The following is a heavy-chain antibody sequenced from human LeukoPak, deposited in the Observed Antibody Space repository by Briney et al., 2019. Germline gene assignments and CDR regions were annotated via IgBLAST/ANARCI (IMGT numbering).Heavy chain of an antibody. CDR1: GFTFSNYA. CDR3: ARGHPHGWELYLDY. D-gene: IGHD1-26*01. CDR2: ISYDGNNE. Sequence: PGGSLRLSCAASGFTFSNYAMSWVRQAPGKGLEWVGLISYDGNNEWYADSVKGRFTVSRDNSKNTLYLQMNSLRVEDTAVYYCARGHPHGWELYLDYWGQGTLVTVSS. J-gene: IGHJ4*02. V-gene: IGHV3-30*04.